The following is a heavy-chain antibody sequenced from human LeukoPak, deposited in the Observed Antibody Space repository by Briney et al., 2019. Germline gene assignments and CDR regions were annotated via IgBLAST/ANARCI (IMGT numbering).Heavy chain of an antibody. Sequence: GESLKISCKGSGYTFTSYWIGWVRQLPGKGLEWIGIIYPGDSDTRYSPSFQGQVTLSADKSISTAYLQWSSLKASDTAMYYCARHSAPWDIVAGHFDYWGQGTLVTVSS. CDR1: GYTFTSYW. V-gene: IGHV5-51*01. CDR2: IYPGDSDT. J-gene: IGHJ4*02. CDR3: ARHSAPWDIVAGHFDY. D-gene: IGHD5-12*01.